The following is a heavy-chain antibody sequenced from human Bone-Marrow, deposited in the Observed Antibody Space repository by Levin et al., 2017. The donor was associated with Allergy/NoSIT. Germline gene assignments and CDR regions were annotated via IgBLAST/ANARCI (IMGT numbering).Heavy chain of an antibody. D-gene: IGHD3-9*01. V-gene: IGHV3-33*01. Sequence: SCTASGFTFSSYGMHWVRQAPGKGLEWVSVIWYDGSNKYYADSVKGRFTISRDNSKNTLYLQMNSLRAEDTAVYYCARDLYDILTGYRNGPIDYWGQGTLVTVSS. J-gene: IGHJ4*02. CDR2: IWYDGSNK. CDR1: GFTFSSYG. CDR3: ARDLYDILTGYRNGPIDY.